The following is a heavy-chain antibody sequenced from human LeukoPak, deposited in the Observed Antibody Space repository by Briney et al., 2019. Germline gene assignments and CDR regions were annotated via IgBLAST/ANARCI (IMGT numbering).Heavy chain of an antibody. CDR3: ARDRAPRYYDSSGYYSDAFDI. J-gene: IGHJ3*02. V-gene: IGHV3-11*06. Sequence: GGSLRLSCAASGFTFSDYYMSWIRQAPGKGLEWVSSISSSSSYIYYADSVKGRFTISRDNAKNSLYLQMNSLRAEDTAVYYCARDRAPRYYDSSGYYSDAFDIWGQGTMVTVSS. D-gene: IGHD3-22*01. CDR1: GFTFSDYY. CDR2: ISSSSSYI.